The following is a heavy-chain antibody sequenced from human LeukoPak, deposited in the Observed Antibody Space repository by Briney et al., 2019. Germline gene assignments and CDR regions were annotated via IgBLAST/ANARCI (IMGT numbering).Heavy chain of an antibody. CDR1: GYTFTGYY. D-gene: IGHD1-14*01. CDR3: ARDGDNYNRIDAFDI. CDR2: INPNSGGT. V-gene: IGHV1-2*02. J-gene: IGHJ3*02. Sequence: ASVKVSCKASGYTFTGYYMHWVRQAPGQGLEWMGWINPNSGGTNYAQKFQGRVTMTRDTSISTAYMELSRLRSGDTAVYYCARDGDNYNRIDAFDIWGQGTMVTVSS.